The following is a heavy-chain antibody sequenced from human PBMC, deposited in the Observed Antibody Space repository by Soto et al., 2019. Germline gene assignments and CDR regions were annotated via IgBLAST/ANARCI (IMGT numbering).Heavy chain of an antibody. CDR1: AGSISSSSYY. CDR2: IYYSGST. Sequence: SDTLSLTCTVSAGSISSSSYYWGWIRQPPGKGLGWIGCIYYSGSTYYNPSLKSRVTISVDTSKNQFSLKLSSVTAADTAVYYCARHSVYGMDVWGQGTTVT. D-gene: IGHD6-19*01. J-gene: IGHJ6*02. CDR3: ARHSVYGMDV. V-gene: IGHV4-39*01.